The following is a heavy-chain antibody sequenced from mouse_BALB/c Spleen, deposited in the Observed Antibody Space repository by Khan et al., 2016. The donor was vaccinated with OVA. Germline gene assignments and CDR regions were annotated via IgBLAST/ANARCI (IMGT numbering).Heavy chain of an antibody. CDR3: ARLAYYYDSEGFAY. CDR1: GFTFSTYG. J-gene: IGHJ3*01. D-gene: IGHD1-1*01. CDR2: VSTGGGYT. Sequence: DVQLVESGGDLVKPGGSLKLSCAASGFTFSTYGMSWVRQTPDKRLEWVATVSTGGGYTYYPDSVKGRFTISRVNAKNTLYLQMSSLKSEDTAMFYCARLAYYYDSEGFAYWGQGTLVTVSA. V-gene: IGHV5-6*01.